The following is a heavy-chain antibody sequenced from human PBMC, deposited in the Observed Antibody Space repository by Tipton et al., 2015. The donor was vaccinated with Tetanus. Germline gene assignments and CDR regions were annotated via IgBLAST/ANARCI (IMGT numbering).Heavy chain of an antibody. Sequence: LRLSCTVSGGSISSYYWSWIRQPPGKGLEWIGYIYYSGSTNYNPSLKSRVTISVDTSKNQFSLNLSSVTAADTAVYYCARGDGSTLHYWGQGTLVTVSS. V-gene: IGHV4-59*01. J-gene: IGHJ4*02. CDR3: ARGDGSTLHY. D-gene: IGHD5-24*01. CDR2: IYYSGST. CDR1: GGSISSYY.